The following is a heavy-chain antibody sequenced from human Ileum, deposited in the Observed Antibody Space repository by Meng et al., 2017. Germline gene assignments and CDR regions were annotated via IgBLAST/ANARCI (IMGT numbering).Heavy chain of an antibody. CDR3: AASLDGNRFDP. Sequence: VPLQESGPGLLKSSQTLSLTCTVSGGSISSGDYYWSWIRQPPGKGLEWIGYIFDTGPPSYSPPLRSRLSISMDTSKNQFSLRLTSVSAADTAVYYCAASLDGNRFDPWGQGTLVTVSS. D-gene: IGHD1-26*01. V-gene: IGHV4-30-4*01. J-gene: IGHJ5*02. CDR2: IFDTGPP. CDR1: GGSISSGDYY.